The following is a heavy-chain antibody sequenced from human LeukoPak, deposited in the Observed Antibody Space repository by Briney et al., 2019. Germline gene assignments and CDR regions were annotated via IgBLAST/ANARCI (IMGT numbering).Heavy chain of an antibody. J-gene: IGHJ4*02. Sequence: GGSLRLSCAASGFTFSSYEMNWVRQAPGKGLEWVSYISSSGSSIYYADSVKGRFTISRDNAKNSLYLQMNSLRAEDTAVYYCVRSLMTTVGEEYWGQGTLVTVSS. CDR3: VRSLMTTVGEEY. CDR2: ISSSGSSI. CDR1: GFTFSSYE. D-gene: IGHD4-11*01. V-gene: IGHV3-48*03.